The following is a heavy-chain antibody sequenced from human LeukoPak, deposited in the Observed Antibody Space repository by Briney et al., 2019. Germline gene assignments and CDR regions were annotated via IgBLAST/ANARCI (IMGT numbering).Heavy chain of an antibody. CDR1: GFTFSSYA. Sequence: GGSLRLSCAASGFTFSSYAMHWVRQAPGKGLEWVAVISYDGSNKYYADSVKGRFTISRDNSKNTLYLQMNSLRAEDTAVYYCARGPGYYDSSGYYSNNWFDPWGQGTLVTVSS. CDR3: ARGPGYYDSSGYYSNNWFDP. CDR2: ISYDGSNK. J-gene: IGHJ5*02. D-gene: IGHD3-22*01. V-gene: IGHV3-30-3*01.